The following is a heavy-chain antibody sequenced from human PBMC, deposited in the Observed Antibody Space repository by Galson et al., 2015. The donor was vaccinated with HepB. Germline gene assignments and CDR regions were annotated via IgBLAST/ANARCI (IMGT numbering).Heavy chain of an antibody. D-gene: IGHD2-8*01. CDR3: ARDRYQDGVCYTCPLNSGSYVDY. Sequence: SVKVSCKASGYTFTSYGISWVRQAPGQGLEWMGWISAYNGNTNYAQKLQGRVTMTTDTSTSTAYMELRSLRSDDTAVYYCARDRYQDGVCYTCPLNSGSYVDYWGQGTLVTVSS. V-gene: IGHV1-18*01. J-gene: IGHJ4*02. CDR2: ISAYNGNT. CDR1: GYTFTSYG.